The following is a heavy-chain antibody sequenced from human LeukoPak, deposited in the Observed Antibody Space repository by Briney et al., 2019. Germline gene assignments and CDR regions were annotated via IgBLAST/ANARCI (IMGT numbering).Heavy chain of an antibody. V-gene: IGHV4-59*08. CDR3: ARLPWIDFLSGYWYFDL. CDR1: GGSISSYY. D-gene: IGHD3-3*01. J-gene: IGHJ2*01. CDR2: IYYSGST. Sequence: PSETLSLTCTVSGGSISSYYWSWIRQPPGKGLEWIGYIYYSGSTNYNPSLKSRVTISVDTSKNQFSLKLSSVTAADTAVYYCARLPWIDFLSGYWYFDLWGRGTLVTVSS.